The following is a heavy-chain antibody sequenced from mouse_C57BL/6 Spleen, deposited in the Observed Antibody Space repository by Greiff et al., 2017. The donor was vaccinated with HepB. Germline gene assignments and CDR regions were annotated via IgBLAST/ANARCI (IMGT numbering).Heavy chain of an antibody. J-gene: IGHJ3*01. CDR2: IDPENGDT. D-gene: IGHD2-4*01. CDR1: GFNIKDDY. V-gene: IGHV14-4*01. CDR3: TTYDYDEAY. Sequence: EVQLQQSGAELVRPGASVKLSCTASGFNIKDDYMHWVKQRPEQGLEWIGWIDPENGDTESASKFQGKATITADTSSNTAYLQLSSLTSEDTAVYYCTTYDYDEAYWGQGTLVTVSA.